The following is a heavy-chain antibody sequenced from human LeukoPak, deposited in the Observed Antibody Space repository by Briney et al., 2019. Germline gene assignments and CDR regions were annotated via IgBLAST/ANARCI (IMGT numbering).Heavy chain of an antibody. Sequence: SVKVSCKASGGTFISYAISWVRQAPGQGLEWMGRIIPILGIANYAQKFQGRVTITADKSTSTAYMELSSLRSEDTAVYYCAREDGGSSYYYYYGMDVGGQGTTVTVSS. CDR2: IIPILGIA. CDR1: GGTFISYA. V-gene: IGHV1-69*04. J-gene: IGHJ6*02. CDR3: AREDGGSSYYYYYGMDV. D-gene: IGHD2-15*01.